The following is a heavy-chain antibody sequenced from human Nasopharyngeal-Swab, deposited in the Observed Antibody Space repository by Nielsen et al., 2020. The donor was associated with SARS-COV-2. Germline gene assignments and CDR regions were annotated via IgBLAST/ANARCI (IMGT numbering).Heavy chain of an antibody. CDR3: ARVSGGYYDSSGYYYFDY. V-gene: IGHV4-4*02. CDR1: GGSISSSNW. CDR2: IYHSGST. D-gene: IGHD3-22*01. Sequence: GSLRLSCAVSGGSISSSNWWSWVRQPPGKGLEWIGAIYHSGSTNYNPSLKSRVTISVDKSKNQFSLKLSSVTAADTAVYYCARVSGGYYDSSGYYYFDYWGQGTLVTVSS. J-gene: IGHJ4*02.